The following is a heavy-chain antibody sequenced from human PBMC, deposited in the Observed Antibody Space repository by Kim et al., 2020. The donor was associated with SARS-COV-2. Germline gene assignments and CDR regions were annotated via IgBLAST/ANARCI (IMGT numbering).Heavy chain of an antibody. Sequence: SVKVSCKASGGTFSSYTISWVRQAPGQGLEWMGRIIPILGIANYAQKFQGRVTITADKSTSTAYMELSSLRSEDTAVYYCARVRDYGDFDAGYYYYGMDVWGQGTTVTVSS. CDR2: IIPILGIA. D-gene: IGHD4-17*01. V-gene: IGHV1-69*02. CDR3: ARVRDYGDFDAGYYYYGMDV. CDR1: GGTFSSYT. J-gene: IGHJ6*02.